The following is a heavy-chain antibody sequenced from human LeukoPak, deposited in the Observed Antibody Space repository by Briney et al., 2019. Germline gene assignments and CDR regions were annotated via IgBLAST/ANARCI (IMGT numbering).Heavy chain of an antibody. Sequence: GASVKVSCKASGGTFSSYTISWVRQAPGQGLEWMGRIIPILGIANYAQKFQGRVTITADKSTSTAYMELSSLRSEDTAVYYCAVLDIVVVPAARDAFDIWGQGTMVTVSS. J-gene: IGHJ3*02. V-gene: IGHV1-69*02. CDR3: AVLDIVVVPAARDAFDI. CDR2: IIPILGIA. D-gene: IGHD2-2*03. CDR1: GGTFSSYT.